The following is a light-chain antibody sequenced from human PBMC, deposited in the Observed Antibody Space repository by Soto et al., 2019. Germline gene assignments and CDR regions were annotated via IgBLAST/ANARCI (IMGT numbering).Light chain of an antibody. Sequence: QSVLTQPPSVSGAPGQGVTISCTGSSSNFGAGYDVHWYQQLPGTAPKLLIYGNNNRPSGVPDRFSGSKSGTSASLAITGLQADDEADYYCQSFDSSLSSWVFGGGTKVTVL. J-gene: IGLJ3*02. CDR3: QSFDSSLSSWV. V-gene: IGLV1-40*01. CDR1: SSNFGAGYD. CDR2: GNN.